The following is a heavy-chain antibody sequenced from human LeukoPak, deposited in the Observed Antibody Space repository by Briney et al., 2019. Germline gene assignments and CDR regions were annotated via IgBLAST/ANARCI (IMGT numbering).Heavy chain of an antibody. D-gene: IGHD3-10*01. CDR1: GYTFTSYG. V-gene: IGHV1-18*01. J-gene: IGHJ4*02. CDR3: ARGDWVRGPSLFDY. CDR2: ISAYNGNT. Sequence: ASVKVSCKASGYTFTSYGISWVRQAPGQGLEWMGWISAYNGNTNYAQKLQDRVTLTTETPTSTVYMELRSLKSDDTAVYFCARGDWVRGPSLFDYWGQGTLVTVSS.